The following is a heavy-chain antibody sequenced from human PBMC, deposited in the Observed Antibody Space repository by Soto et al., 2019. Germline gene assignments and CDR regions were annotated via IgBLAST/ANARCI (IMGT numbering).Heavy chain of an antibody. CDR3: ARVPDR. D-gene: IGHD2-2*01. V-gene: IGHV4-59*12. CDR2: LCFSGNT. Sequence: SETLSLTCTVSGGSINDYCWNWIRQSPGKGLEWIGYLCFSGNTDYNPSLKSRVTISVDRSKNQFSLKLSSVTAADTAVYYCARVPDRWGQGTLVTVSS. J-gene: IGHJ5*02. CDR1: GGSINDYC.